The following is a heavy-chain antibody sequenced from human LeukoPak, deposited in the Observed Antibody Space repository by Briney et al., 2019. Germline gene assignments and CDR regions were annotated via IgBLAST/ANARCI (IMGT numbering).Heavy chain of an antibody. CDR2: INHNGGNT. CDR3: AKVYVWNEYYFDY. Sequence: GGSLRLSCAASGFTFSSYGMSWVRQAPGKGLGWVSTINHNGGNTYYADSVKGRFTISRDNSKNTLYLQMNSLRAEDTAVYYCAKVYVWNEYYFDYWGQGTLVTVSS. D-gene: IGHD1-1*01. CDR1: GFTFSSYG. J-gene: IGHJ4*02. V-gene: IGHV3-23*01.